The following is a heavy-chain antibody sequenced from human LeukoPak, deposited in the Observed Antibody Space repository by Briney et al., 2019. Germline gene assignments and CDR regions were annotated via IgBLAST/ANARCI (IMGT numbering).Heavy chain of an antibody. CDR2: IYYSGST. J-gene: IGHJ6*02. CDR3: ASGYCSGGSCPLNYYYYYGMDV. CDR1: GGSISSSSYY. Sequence: SETLSLTCTVSGGSISSSSYYWGWIRQPPGKGLEWIGSIYYSGSTYYNPSLKSRVTISVDTSKNQFSLKLSSVTAADTAVYYCASGYCSGGSCPLNYYYYYGMDVWGQGTTVTVSS. D-gene: IGHD2-15*01. V-gene: IGHV4-39*07.